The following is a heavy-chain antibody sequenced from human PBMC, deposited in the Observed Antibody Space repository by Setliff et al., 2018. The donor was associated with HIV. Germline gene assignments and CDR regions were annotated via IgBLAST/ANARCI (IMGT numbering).Heavy chain of an antibody. CDR2: ISSSNKTI. Sequence: GGSLRLSCAASGFTFSSYSMNWVRQAPGKGLEWVSYISSSNKTIYYADSVKGRFTISRDNAKNSLYLQMNSLRPEDTAVYYCAAETLPGQSAFDIWGQGTMVTVSS. CDR3: AAETLPGQSAFDI. D-gene: IGHD3-16*01. J-gene: IGHJ3*02. CDR1: GFTFSSYS. V-gene: IGHV3-48*01.